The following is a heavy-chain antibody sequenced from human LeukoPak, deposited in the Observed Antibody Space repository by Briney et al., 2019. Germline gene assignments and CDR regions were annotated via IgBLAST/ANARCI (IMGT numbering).Heavy chain of an antibody. V-gene: IGHV3-72*01. J-gene: IGHJ4*02. Sequence: GGSLRLSCAASGFTFSSYSMNWVRQAPGKGLEWVGRTRKKVNSYTTEYAASVKGRFTISRDDSKNSLYLQMNSLKTEDTAVYYCARSYGSGTYPFDYWGQGTLVTVSS. CDR1: GFTFSSYS. CDR2: TRKKVNSYTT. CDR3: ARSYGSGTYPFDY. D-gene: IGHD3-10*01.